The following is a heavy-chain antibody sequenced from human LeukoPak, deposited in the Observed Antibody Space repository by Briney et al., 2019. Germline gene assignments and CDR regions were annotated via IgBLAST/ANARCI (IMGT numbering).Heavy chain of an antibody. J-gene: IGHJ3*02. CDR1: GYTFTSYG. CDR2: ISAYNGNT. CDR3: ARVGGGSGSYYIFSPHDAFDI. D-gene: IGHD3-10*01. V-gene: IGHV1-18*01. Sequence: ASVKVSCKASGYTFTSYGISWVRQAPGQGLEWMGWISAYNGNTNYAQKLQRRVTMTTDTSTSTAYMELRSLRSDDTAVYYCARVGGGSGSYYIFSPHDAFDIWGQGTMVTVSS.